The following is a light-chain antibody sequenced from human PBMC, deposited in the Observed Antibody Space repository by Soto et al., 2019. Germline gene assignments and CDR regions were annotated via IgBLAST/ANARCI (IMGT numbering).Light chain of an antibody. J-gene: IGKJ1*01. V-gene: IGKV3-15*01. CDR2: GTS. Sequence: EIVVTQSPATLSVSPGQRATLSCWASQSVSTNVAWYQQKPGQAPRLLIYGTSTRATGIPGRFSGSGSGTEFTLTISSLQSEDFGVYFCQQYNYLWTFGQGIKVEIK. CDR1: QSVSTN. CDR3: QQYNYLWT.